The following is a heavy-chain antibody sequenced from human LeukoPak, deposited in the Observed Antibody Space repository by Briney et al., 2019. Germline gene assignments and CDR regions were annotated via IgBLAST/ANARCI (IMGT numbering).Heavy chain of an antibody. D-gene: IGHD1-26*01. Sequence: PGGSLRLSCAASGFTFSGFAMSWVRRTPGKGPEWVSGISGSGDNTLYADSVKGWFTISRDNSKNTLYLEMNSLRAEDTAIYYCAKMKGHPLPKYYMDVWGQGTTVTVSS. CDR3: AKMKGHPLPKYYMDV. J-gene: IGHJ6*01. CDR1: GFTFSGFA. V-gene: IGHV3-23*01. CDR2: ISGSGDNT.